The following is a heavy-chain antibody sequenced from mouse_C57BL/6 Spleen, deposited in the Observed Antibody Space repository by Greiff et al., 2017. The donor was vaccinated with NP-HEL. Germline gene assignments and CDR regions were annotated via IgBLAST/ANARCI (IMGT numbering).Heavy chain of an antibody. D-gene: IGHD1-1*01. J-gene: IGHJ4*01. CDR3: TTPLYGSSNYYAMDY. Sequence: EVQLQESGAELVRPGASVKLSCTASGFNIKDDYMHWVKQRPERGLEWIGWIDPENGDTEYASKFQGKATITADTSSNTAYLQLSSLTSEDTAVYYCTTPLYGSSNYYAMDYWGQGTSVTVSS. V-gene: IGHV14-4*01. CDR2: IDPENGDT. CDR1: GFNIKDDY.